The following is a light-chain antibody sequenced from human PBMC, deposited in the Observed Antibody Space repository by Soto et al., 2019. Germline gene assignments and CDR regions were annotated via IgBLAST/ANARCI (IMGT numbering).Light chain of an antibody. CDR1: SSDVGGYNY. V-gene: IGLV2-14*01. CDR2: EVS. CDR3: SSYTSTNSWV. Sequence: QSVLTQPAPVSGSPGQSITISCTGTSSDVGGYNYVSWYQQHPGKAPKLMIYEVSNRPSGVSNRFSGSKSGNTASLTISGLQAEDEADYYCSSYTSTNSWVFGGGTKLTVL. J-gene: IGLJ3*02.